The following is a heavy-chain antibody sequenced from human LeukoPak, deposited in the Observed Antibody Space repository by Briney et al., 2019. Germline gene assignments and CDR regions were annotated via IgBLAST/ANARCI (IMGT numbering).Heavy chain of an antibody. J-gene: IGHJ4*02. Sequence: SETLSLTCTVSGGSISSSSYYWGWIRQPPGKGLEWIGSIYYSGSTYYNPSLKSRVTISVDTSKNQFSLKLSSVTAADTAVYYCARHPQPFDYWGQGTLVTVSS. CDR2: IYYSGST. V-gene: IGHV4-39*01. CDR3: ARHPQPFDY. CDR1: GGSISSSSYY. D-gene: IGHD5-18*01.